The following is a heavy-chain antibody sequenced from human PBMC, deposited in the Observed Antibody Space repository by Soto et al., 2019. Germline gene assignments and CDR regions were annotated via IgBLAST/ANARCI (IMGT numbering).Heavy chain of an antibody. CDR2: IIPILGIA. Sequence: SVKVSCKASGGTFSSYTISWVRQAPGQGLEWMGRIIPILGIANYAQKFQGRVTITADKSTSTAYMELSSLRSEDTAVYYCARVELDSSSWYPEYYYYMDVWGKGTTVTVSS. CDR1: GGTFSSYT. J-gene: IGHJ6*03. D-gene: IGHD6-13*01. V-gene: IGHV1-69*02. CDR3: ARVELDSSSWYPEYYYYMDV.